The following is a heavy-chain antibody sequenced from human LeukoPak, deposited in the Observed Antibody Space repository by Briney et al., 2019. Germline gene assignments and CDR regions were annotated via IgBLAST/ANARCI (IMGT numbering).Heavy chain of an antibody. Sequence: SQTLSLTCAVSGCSISSGGYSWSWMRQPPGRGLEWIGYIYHSGSTYYNPSLKSRVTISVDRSKNKFYLKLRSVAAADTAVSYCARDRGALYSGYEFAFDIWGQGTMVTVSS. CDR2: IYHSGST. CDR3: ARDRGALYSGYEFAFDI. J-gene: IGHJ3*02. V-gene: IGHV4-30-2*01. CDR1: GCSISSGGYS. D-gene: IGHD5-12*01.